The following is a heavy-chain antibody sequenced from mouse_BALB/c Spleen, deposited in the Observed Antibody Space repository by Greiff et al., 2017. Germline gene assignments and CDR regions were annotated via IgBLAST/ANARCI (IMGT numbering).Heavy chain of an antibody. CDR3: ARDYRSYYAMDY. CDR1: GYTFTSYN. V-gene: IGHV1-12*01. J-gene: IGHJ4*01. D-gene: IGHD2-14*01. CDR2: IYPGNGDT. Sequence: QVQLQQPGAELVKPGASVKMSCKASGYTFTSYNMHWVKQTPGQGLEWIGAIYPGNGDTSYNQKFKGKATLTADKSSSTAYMQLSSLTSEDSAVYYCARDYRSYYAMDYWGQGTSVTVSS.